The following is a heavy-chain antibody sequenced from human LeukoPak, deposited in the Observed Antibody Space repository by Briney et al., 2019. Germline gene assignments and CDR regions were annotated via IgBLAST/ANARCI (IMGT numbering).Heavy chain of an antibody. J-gene: IGHJ4*02. CDR3: ARGKSAMAPFDY. V-gene: IGHV4-30-2*01. CDR2: IYHSGST. D-gene: IGHD5-18*01. CDR1: GGSISSGGYS. Sequence: SETLSLTCAVSGGSISSGGYSWSWIRQPPGKGLEWIGYIYHSGSTYYNPSLKSRVTISVDRSKNQFSLKLSSVTAADTAVYYCARGKSAMAPFDYWGQGTLVTVSS.